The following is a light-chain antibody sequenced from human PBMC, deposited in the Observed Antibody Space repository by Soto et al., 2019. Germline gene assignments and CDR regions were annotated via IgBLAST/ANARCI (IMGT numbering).Light chain of an antibody. V-gene: IGKV3-20*01. Sequence: IVLTQSPGTLSLSPGERATLSCRASQSVSSSYLAWYQQKPGQAPRLLIYGASSRATGIPDRFSGSWSGTDFTLTISRLEPEDFAVYYCQQYGSSPLWTFGQGTKVEIK. J-gene: IGKJ1*01. CDR1: QSVSSSY. CDR2: GAS. CDR3: QQYGSSPLWT.